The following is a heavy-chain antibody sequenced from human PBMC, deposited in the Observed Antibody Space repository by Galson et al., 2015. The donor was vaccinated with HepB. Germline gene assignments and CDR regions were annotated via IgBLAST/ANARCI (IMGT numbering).Heavy chain of an antibody. CDR2: INPDGSST. CDR3: VSTNWGAPYY. Sequence: SLRLSCAASGFTFSSYWMHWVRQAPGKGLLWWVSRINPDGSSTSYADSVKGRFTISRDNARNTLHLQLNSPTDEDTALYFCVSTNWGAPYYWGQGTLVTVSS. D-gene: IGHD7-27*01. V-gene: IGHV3-74*01. J-gene: IGHJ4*02. CDR1: GFTFSSYW.